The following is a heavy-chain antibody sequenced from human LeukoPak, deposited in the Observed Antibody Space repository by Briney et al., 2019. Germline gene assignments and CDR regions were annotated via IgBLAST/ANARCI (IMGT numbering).Heavy chain of an antibody. Sequence: ASVKVSCKASGFTFTSSAMQWVRQARGQRLEWIGWIVVGSGNTNYAQKFQERVTITRDMSTSTAYMELSSLRSEDTAVYYCAAALGRGIVGAADAFDIWGRGTMVTVSS. CDR3: AAALGRGIVGAADAFDI. D-gene: IGHD1-26*01. J-gene: IGHJ3*02. CDR2: IVVGSGNT. CDR1: GFTFTSSA. V-gene: IGHV1-58*02.